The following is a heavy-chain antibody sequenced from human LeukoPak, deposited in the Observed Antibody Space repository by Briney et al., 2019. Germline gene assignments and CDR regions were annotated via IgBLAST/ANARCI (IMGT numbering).Heavy chain of an antibody. Sequence: PGGTLRLSCAASGFTFSSFGMSWVRQAPGKGLEWVSAISSTGGTAYYADSVKGRFTISRDNSKNTLYLQMNSLRAEDTAVYYCAKDGPYYYDSSGYYAAYYMDVWGKGTTVTVSS. J-gene: IGHJ6*03. CDR3: AKDGPYYYDSSGYYAAYYMDV. D-gene: IGHD3-22*01. CDR2: ISSTGGTA. CDR1: GFTFSSFG. V-gene: IGHV3-23*01.